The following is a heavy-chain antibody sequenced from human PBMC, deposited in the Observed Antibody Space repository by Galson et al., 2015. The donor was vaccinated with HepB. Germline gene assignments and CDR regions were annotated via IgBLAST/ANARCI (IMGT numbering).Heavy chain of an antibody. V-gene: IGHV1-18*01. J-gene: IGHJ2*01. CDR2: ISAYNGNT. D-gene: IGHD6-13*01. CDR3: ARDRSSFNYWYFGL. CDR1: GYTFTSYG. Sequence: SVKVSCKASGYTFTSYGISWVRQAPGQGLEWMGWISAYNGNTNYAQKLQGRVTMTTDTSTSTAYMELRSLRSDDTAVYYCARDRSSFNYWYFGLWGRGTLVTVSS.